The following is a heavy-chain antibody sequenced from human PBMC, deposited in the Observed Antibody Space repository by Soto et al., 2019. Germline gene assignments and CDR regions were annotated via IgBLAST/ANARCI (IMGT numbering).Heavy chain of an antibody. CDR3: ARSNREYCSGGSCYKMDV. CDR1: GGTFSSYA. D-gene: IGHD2-15*01. CDR2: IIPIFGTA. Sequence: QVQLVQSGAEVKKPGSSVKVSCKASGGTFSSYAISWVRQAPGQGLEWMGGIIPIFGTANYAQKFQGRVTITADESTSTAYMELSSLRSEDKAVYYCARSNREYCSGGSCYKMDVWGQGTTVTVSS. V-gene: IGHV1-69*01. J-gene: IGHJ6*02.